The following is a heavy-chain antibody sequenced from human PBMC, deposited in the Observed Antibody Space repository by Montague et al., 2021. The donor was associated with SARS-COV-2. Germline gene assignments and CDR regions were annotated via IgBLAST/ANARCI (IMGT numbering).Heavy chain of an antibody. CDR1: GFSFNNFA. Sequence: SLRLSCAASGFSFNNFAMHWVRQAPGQGLEWVAVISYEGSIQYYADSVKGRFAISRDWSKNTLYLQMSSLRPEDTAVCYCAKDATIFWFERGRGTFDNWGRGTLVAVSS. D-gene: IGHD3-10*01. J-gene: IGHJ4*02. CDR3: AKDATIFWFERGRGTFDN. V-gene: IGHV3-30*18. CDR2: ISYEGSIQ.